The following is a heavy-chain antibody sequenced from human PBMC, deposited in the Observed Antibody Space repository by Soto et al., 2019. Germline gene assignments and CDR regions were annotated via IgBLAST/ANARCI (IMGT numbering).Heavy chain of an antibody. CDR2: ISGSGDGT. V-gene: IGHV3-23*01. J-gene: IGHJ6*02. CDR3: TKSRRGILMVYGFGGMDV. CDR1: GFTVNSHA. Sequence: GGSLRLSCAASGFTVNSHAMSWVRQAPGKGLEWVASISGSGDGTYYGDSVKGRFTISRDSSSSTLYLQMNNLRGEDTAVYFCTKSRRGILMVYGFGGMDVWGQGTRSPSP. D-gene: IGHD2-8*01.